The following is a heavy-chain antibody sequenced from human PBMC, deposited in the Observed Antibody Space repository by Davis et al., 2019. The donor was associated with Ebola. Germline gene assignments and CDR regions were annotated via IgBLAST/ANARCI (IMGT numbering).Heavy chain of an antibody. V-gene: IGHV1-2*02. CDR1: GYTFTGYY. J-gene: IGHJ6*03. D-gene: IGHD3-22*01. Sequence: SVTVSCLASGYTFTGYYMHCVRQAPGQGLEWMGWINPNSGGTNYAQKFQGRVTMTRDTSISTAYMELSRLRSDDTAVYYCARGLDYYDSSGYYRLHPNYYYMDVWGKGTTVTVSS. CDR3: ARGLDYYDSSGYYRLHPNYYYMDV. CDR2: INPNSGGT.